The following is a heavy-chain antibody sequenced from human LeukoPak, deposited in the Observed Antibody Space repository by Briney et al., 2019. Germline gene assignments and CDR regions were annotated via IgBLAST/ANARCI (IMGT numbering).Heavy chain of an antibody. CDR2: IIPIFGTA. J-gene: IGHJ4*02. D-gene: IGHD1-26*01. Sequence: ASVKVSCKASEGTFSSYAISWVRQAPGQGLEWMGGIIPIFGTANYAQKFQGRVTITADESTSTAYMELSSLRSEDTAVYYCARGSPHIGGSYIPGYWGQGTLVTVSS. CDR1: EGTFSSYA. CDR3: ARGSPHIGGSYIPGY. V-gene: IGHV1-69*13.